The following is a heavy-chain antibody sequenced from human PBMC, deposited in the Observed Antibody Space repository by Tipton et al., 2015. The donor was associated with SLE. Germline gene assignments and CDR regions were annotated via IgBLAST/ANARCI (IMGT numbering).Heavy chain of an antibody. CDR1: GCSIYSSGFY. CDR2: ISFRGST. J-gene: IGHJ4*02. CDR3: AREARRYYFDY. Sequence: TLSLTCTVSGCSIYSSGFYWNWIRHHPGKGLEWIGYISFRGSTFYNPSLKSRVTMSVDTSKNHFSLSLKSVTAADTAVYYCAREARRYYFDYWGQGILVSVSS. V-gene: IGHV4-31*03.